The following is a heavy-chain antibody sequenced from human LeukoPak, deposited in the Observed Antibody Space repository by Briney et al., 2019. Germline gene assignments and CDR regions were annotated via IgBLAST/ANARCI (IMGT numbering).Heavy chain of an antibody. V-gene: IGHV3-7*01. J-gene: IGHJ4*02. D-gene: IGHD6-19*01. Sequence: GGSLRLSCAVSGFTFSSYWMNWVRQAPGKGLEWVANIKQDGSEKYYVDSVKGRFTISRDNAKNSLYLQMNSLRAEDTAVYYCARGHGSGWCFDYWGQGTLVTVSS. CDR1: GFTFSSYW. CDR2: IKQDGSEK. CDR3: ARGHGSGWCFDY.